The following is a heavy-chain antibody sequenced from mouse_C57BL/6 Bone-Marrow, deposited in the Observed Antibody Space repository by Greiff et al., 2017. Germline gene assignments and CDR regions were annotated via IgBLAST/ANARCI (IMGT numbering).Heavy chain of an antibody. V-gene: IGHV14-3*01. Sequence: VQLQQSVAELVRPGASVKLSCTASGFNIKNTYMHWVKQRPEQGLEWIGRIDPANGNTKYAPKFQGKATITADTSSNTAYLQLSSLTSEDTAIYYWARSYYGSSYGYYAMDYWGQGTSVTVSS. CDR2: IDPANGNT. CDR3: ARSYYGSSYGYYAMDY. CDR1: GFNIKNTY. J-gene: IGHJ4*01. D-gene: IGHD1-1*01.